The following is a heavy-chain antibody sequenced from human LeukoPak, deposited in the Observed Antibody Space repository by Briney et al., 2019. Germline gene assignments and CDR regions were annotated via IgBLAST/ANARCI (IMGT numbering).Heavy chain of an antibody. V-gene: IGHV4-59*12. J-gene: IGHJ5*02. D-gene: IGHD6-19*01. Sequence: ASETLSLACTVSGGSISSYYWSWIRQPPGKGLEWIGYIYYSGSTNYNPSLKSRVTISVDTSKNQFSLKLSSVTAADTAVYYCARDGRSGWSGGFDPWGQGTLVTVSS. CDR2: IYYSGST. CDR1: GGSISSYY. CDR3: ARDGRSGWSGGFDP.